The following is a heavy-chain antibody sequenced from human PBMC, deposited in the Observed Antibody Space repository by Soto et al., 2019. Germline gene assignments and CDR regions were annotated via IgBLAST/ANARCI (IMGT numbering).Heavy chain of an antibody. CDR3: AKDRSYSSAWFYFDY. CDR2: ISASGTST. Sequence: EVQLLESGGGLVQPGGSLRLSCAASGFTFTKNAMNWVRQSPGKGLEWVSGISASGTSTYYADSVKGRVTISRDNSKNTLYLQMNSLGAEDTAVYYCAKDRSYSSAWFYFDYWGQGALVTVSS. CDR1: GFTFTKNA. V-gene: IGHV3-23*01. J-gene: IGHJ4*02. D-gene: IGHD6-19*01.